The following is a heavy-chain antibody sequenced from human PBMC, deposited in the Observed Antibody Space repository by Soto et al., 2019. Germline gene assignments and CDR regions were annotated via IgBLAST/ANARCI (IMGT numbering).Heavy chain of an antibody. D-gene: IGHD3-10*01. CDR2: INPILSMS. CDR1: GDTFSFYS. Sequence: QVQLVQSGAEVKKPGSSVRVSCKASGDTFSFYSINWVRQAPGLGLEWMGRINPILSMSNYAQRFQGRVTVTADKSTTTASMELSSLRSEDTAMYYCASSYGSGYRAFDYWGQGALVTVSS. V-gene: IGHV1-69*02. CDR3: ASSYGSGYRAFDY. J-gene: IGHJ4*02.